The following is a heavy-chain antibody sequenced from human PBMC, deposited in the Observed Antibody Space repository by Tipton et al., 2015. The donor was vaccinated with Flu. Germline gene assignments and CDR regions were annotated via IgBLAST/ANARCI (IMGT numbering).Heavy chain of an antibody. J-gene: IGHJ6*02. CDR3: ARDLWNDRRAYYYYGVDV. D-gene: IGHD1-1*01. CDR2: IYYSGTT. CDR1: GDSISTTIYY. V-gene: IGHV4-39*07. Sequence: TLSLTYTVSGDSISTTIYYWGWVRQPPGKGLEWIGSIYYSGTTYYNPSLKSRVTISVDSSKNEFSLTLASLTAADTAVYYCARDLWNDRRAYYYYGVDVWDQGP.